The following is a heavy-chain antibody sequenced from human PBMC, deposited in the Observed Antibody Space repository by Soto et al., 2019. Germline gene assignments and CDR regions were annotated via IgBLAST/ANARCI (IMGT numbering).Heavy chain of an antibody. CDR1: GFTFSSYW. J-gene: IGHJ4*02. CDR3: ARVRDPDTYYFDY. CDR2: IKQDGSEK. V-gene: IGHV3-7*03. Sequence: GGSLRLSCAASGFTFSSYWMSWVRQAPGKGLEWVANIKQDGSEKYYVDSVKGRFTISRDNAKNSLYLQMNSLRAEDTAVYYCARVRDPDTYYFDYWGQGTLVTVSS.